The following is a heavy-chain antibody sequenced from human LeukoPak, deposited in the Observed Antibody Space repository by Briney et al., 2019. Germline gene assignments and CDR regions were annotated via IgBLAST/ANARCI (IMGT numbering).Heavy chain of an antibody. CDR1: GITVSTNY. V-gene: IGHV3-53*01. CDR2: AFSDGRT. CDR3: ARGDFDY. Sequence: PGGSLRLSCAASGITVSTNYMSWVRQAPGKGLEWVSIAFSDGRTFYADSVKGRFTISRDSSINTVFLQMNSLRAEDTAVYYCARGDFDYWGQGTLVTVSS. J-gene: IGHJ4*02.